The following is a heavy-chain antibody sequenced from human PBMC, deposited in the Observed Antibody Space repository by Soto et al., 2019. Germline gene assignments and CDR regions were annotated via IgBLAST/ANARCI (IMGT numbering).Heavy chain of an antibody. CDR1: GFTFSSYA. Sequence: SLGSMRLSCAASGFTFSSYAMHWVRQAPGKVLEWVAVISYDGSNKYYADCVKGRFTISRDNSKNTLYLQMNSLRAEDTSVYYCARDYYRFNSGYGFSMDVWGQGTTVTVSS. CDR3: ARDYYRFNSGYGFSMDV. J-gene: IGHJ6*02. D-gene: IGHD5-12*01. CDR2: ISYDGSNK. V-gene: IGHV3-30-3*01.